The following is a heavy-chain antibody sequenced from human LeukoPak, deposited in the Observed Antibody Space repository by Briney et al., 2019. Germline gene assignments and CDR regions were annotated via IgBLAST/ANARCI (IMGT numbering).Heavy chain of an antibody. CDR1: GYTFTGYY. V-gene: IGHV1-2*02. J-gene: IGHJ4*02. CDR2: INSNSGGT. CDR3: ARLVGATGDGDY. D-gene: IGHD1-26*01. Sequence: ASVKVSCKASGYTFTGYYMHWVRQAPGQGLEWMGWINSNSGGTNYAQKFQGRVTMTRDTSISTAYMELSSLRSEDTAVYYCARLVGATGDGDYWGQGTLVTVSS.